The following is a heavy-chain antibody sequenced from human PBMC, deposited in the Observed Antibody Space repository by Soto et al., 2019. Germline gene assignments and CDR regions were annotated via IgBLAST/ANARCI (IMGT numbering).Heavy chain of an antibody. CDR1: VGSFTGYF. D-gene: IGHD2-8*02. Sequence: QAQIQQSGARLLKPSETLSLTCSVSVGSFTGYFYSGIRLSPGRGLEWIGEINDGGITKYSPSLKSRATMSADKAKKQFSLRLTSVTAADTGVYYCAPTPRLLVPWGQGTPVVVSS. V-gene: IGHV4-34*02. J-gene: IGHJ1*01. CDR2: INDGGIT. CDR3: APTPRLLVP.